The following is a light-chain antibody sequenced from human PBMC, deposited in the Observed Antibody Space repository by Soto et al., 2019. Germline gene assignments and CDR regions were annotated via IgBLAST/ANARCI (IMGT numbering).Light chain of an antibody. CDR2: DAS. V-gene: IGKV3-11*01. Sequence: TPAPATLSLSPGDRSTLSCRASQSGSSDLAWYQQKPGQAPRLLIYDASNRATGIPARFSGSGSGTDFTLTISSLEPEDFAVYYCQQYSRWPLTFGRGTKVDIK. CDR1: QSGSSD. J-gene: IGKJ1*01. CDR3: QQYSRWPLT.